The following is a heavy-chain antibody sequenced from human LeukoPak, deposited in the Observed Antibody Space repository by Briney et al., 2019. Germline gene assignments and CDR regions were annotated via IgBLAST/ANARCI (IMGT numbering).Heavy chain of an antibody. Sequence: KVSCKASGYTFTSYAMNWVRQAPGQGLEWMGWINTNTGNPTYAQGFTGRFVFSLDTSVSTAYLQISSLKAEDTAVYYCARGPSVGTQSKLYSSSLFDYWGQGTLVTVSS. V-gene: IGHV7-4-1*02. CDR2: INTNTGNP. CDR3: ARGPSVGTQSKLYSSSLFDY. J-gene: IGHJ4*02. CDR1: GYTFTSYA. D-gene: IGHD6-13*01.